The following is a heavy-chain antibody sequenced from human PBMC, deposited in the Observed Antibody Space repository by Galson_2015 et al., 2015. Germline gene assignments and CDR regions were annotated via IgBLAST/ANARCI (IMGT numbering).Heavy chain of an antibody. V-gene: IGHV3-33*01. Sequence: SLRLSCAASGFTFSSYGMHWVRQAPGKGLEWVAVIWYDGSNKYYADSVKGRFTISRDNSKNTLYLQMNSLRAEDTAVYYCARDWDSSSWTSPLDVWGQGTTVTVSS. D-gene: IGHD6-13*01. CDR3: ARDWDSSSWTSPLDV. CDR1: GFTFSSYG. J-gene: IGHJ6*02. CDR2: IWYDGSNK.